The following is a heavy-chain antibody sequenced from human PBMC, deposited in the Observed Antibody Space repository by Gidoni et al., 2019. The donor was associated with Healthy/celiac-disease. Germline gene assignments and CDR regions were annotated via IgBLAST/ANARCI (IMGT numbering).Heavy chain of an antibody. Sequence: VQLVESGGGLVQPGGSLRLSCAASGFTFSDHYMDWVRQAPGKGLEWVGRTRNKANSYTTEYAASVKGRFTISRDDSKNSLYLQMNSLKTEDTAVYYCARWDGYKGFDYWGQGTLVTVSS. V-gene: IGHV3-72*01. CDR1: GFTFSDHY. CDR2: TRNKANSYTT. J-gene: IGHJ4*02. D-gene: IGHD5-12*01. CDR3: ARWDGYKGFDY.